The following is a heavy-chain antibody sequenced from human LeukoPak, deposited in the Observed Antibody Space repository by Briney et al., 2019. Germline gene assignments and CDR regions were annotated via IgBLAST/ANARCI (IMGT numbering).Heavy chain of an antibody. J-gene: IGHJ4*02. CDR2: INTDGSST. CDR1: GFTFSSYW. D-gene: IGHD3-10*01. V-gene: IGHV3-74*03. CDR3: TISAPGKRYFDN. Sequence: GGSLRLSCAGSGFTFSSYWMYWVRQAPGEGLVCVSRINTDGSSTSYADSVTGRFTISRDDAKNTLYLQMNSLRTEDTAVYYCTISAPGKRYFDNWGQGALVTVSS.